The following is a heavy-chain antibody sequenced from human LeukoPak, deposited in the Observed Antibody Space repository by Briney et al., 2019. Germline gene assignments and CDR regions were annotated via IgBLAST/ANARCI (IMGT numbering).Heavy chain of an antibody. CDR2: INQDGSGK. V-gene: IGHV3-7*02. CDR3: ARTTDLDF. Sequence: GGSLRLSCVASGFTFSNYWMSWVRQAPGKGLEWVANINQDGSGKYYVDSVKGRFTISRDNAKNSLYLQMNSLRAEDTAIYYCARTTDLDFWGQGTLVTVSS. CDR1: GFTFSNYW. D-gene: IGHD4-17*01. J-gene: IGHJ4*02.